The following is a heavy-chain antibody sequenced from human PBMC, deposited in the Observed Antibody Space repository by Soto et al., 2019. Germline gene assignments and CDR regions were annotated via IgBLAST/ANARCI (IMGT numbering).Heavy chain of an antibody. Sequence: EVQLLESGGGLVQPGGSLRLSCAASGFTFSSYAMSWVRQAPGKGLEWVSAISGSGGSTYYADSVKGRFTISRDNSKNTLYLQMNSLRAEDTAVYSCAKDPAAAAGTNNWFDPWGQGTLVTVSS. CDR1: GFTFSSYA. CDR3: AKDPAAAAGTNNWFDP. CDR2: ISGSGGST. D-gene: IGHD6-13*01. J-gene: IGHJ5*02. V-gene: IGHV3-23*01.